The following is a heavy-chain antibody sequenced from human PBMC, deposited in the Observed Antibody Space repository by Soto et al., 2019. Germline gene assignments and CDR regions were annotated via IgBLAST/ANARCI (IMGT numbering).Heavy chain of an antibody. V-gene: IGHV3-23*01. Sequence: GGSLRLSCAASGFTFSSYAMSWVRQAPGKGLEWVSAINGSGGSTYYADSVKGRFTISKDNSKNTLYLQMNSVRAEDTAVYYCAKENGYSSSWFEFDYWGQGTLVTVSS. CDR2: INGSGGST. CDR3: AKENGYSSSWFEFDY. J-gene: IGHJ4*02. CDR1: GFTFSSYA. D-gene: IGHD6-13*01.